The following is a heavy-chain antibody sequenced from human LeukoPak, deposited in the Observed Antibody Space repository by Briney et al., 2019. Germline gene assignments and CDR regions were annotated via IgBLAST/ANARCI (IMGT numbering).Heavy chain of an antibody. Sequence: ASVKVSCKASGYTFTSYYMHWVRQAPGQGLEWMGIINPSGGSTSYAQKFQGRVTMTRDMSTSTVYMELSSLRSEDTAAYYCARDSSRRDGYNTGYYYYYYYMDVWGKGTTVTVSS. J-gene: IGHJ6*03. V-gene: IGHV1-46*01. CDR2: INPSGGST. CDR1: GYTFTSYY. CDR3: ARDSSRRDGYNTGYYYYYYYMDV. D-gene: IGHD5-24*01.